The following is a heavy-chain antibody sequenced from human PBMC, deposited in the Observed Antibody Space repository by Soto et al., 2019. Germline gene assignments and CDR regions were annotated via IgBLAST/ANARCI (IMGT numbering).Heavy chain of an antibody. CDR3: ARRREGVGIRSYYDFWSGYMVGEHFDY. CDR2: IYYSGST. V-gene: IGHV4-39*01. D-gene: IGHD3-3*01. J-gene: IGHJ4*02. Sequence: QLQLQESGPGLVKPSETLSLTCTVSGGSISSSSYYWGWIRQPPGKGLEWIGSIYYSGSTYYNPSLKSRVTISVDTSKNQFSLKLSSVTAADTAVYYCARRREGVGIRSYYDFWSGYMVGEHFDYWGQGTLVTVSS. CDR1: GGSISSSSYY.